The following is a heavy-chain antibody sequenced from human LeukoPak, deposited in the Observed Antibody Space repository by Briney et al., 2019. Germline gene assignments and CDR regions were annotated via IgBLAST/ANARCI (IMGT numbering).Heavy chain of an antibody. CDR3: ARDGYSSGWVHT. CDR1: GYSISSGYY. Sequence: SETLSLTCTVSGYSISSGYYWGWIRQPPGKGLEWIGNIYHSGSTYYNPSLKSRVTISVDTSKNQFSLKLSSVTAADTAVYYCARDGYSSGWVHTWGQGTLVTVSS. J-gene: IGHJ4*02. V-gene: IGHV4-38-2*02. D-gene: IGHD6-19*01. CDR2: IYHSGST.